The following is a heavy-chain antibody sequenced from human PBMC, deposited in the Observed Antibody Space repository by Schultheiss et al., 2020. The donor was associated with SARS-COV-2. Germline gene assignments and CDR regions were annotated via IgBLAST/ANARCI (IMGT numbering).Heavy chain of an antibody. CDR3: ARGVKRWLQLYPSYYFDY. CDR2: IYYSGST. Sequence: SETLSLTCTVSGGSISSGGYYWSWIRQPPGKGLEWIGYIYYSGSTYYNPSLKSRVTISVDTSKNQFSLKLSSVTAADTAVYYCARGVKRWLQLYPSYYFDYWGQGTLVTVSS. J-gene: IGHJ4*02. D-gene: IGHD5-24*01. CDR1: GGSISSGGYY. V-gene: IGHV4-30-4*01.